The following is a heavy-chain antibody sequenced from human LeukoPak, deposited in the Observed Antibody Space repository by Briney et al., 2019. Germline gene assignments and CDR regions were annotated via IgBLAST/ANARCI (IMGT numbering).Heavy chain of an antibody. CDR2: INWNGGST. D-gene: IGHD3-10*01. CDR3: ARDRSDYYGSGSYFFYNWFDP. V-gene: IGHV3-20*01. Sequence: GGSLRLSCAASGFTFDDYGMSWVRQAPGKGLEWVSGINWNGGSTGYADSVKGRFTISRDNAKNSLYLQMNSLRAEDTALYHCARDRSDYYGSGSYFFYNWFDPWGQGTLVTVSS. J-gene: IGHJ5*02. CDR1: GFTFDDYG.